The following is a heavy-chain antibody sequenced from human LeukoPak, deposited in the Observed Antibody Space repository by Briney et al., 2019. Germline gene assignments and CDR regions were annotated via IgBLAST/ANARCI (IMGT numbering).Heavy chain of an antibody. J-gene: IGHJ4*02. CDR1: GFTFDDYG. D-gene: IGHD3-22*01. V-gene: IGHV3-20*04. CDR2: INWNGGST. CDR3: ARSASTYYYDSSGYYLDY. Sequence: GGSLRLSCAASGFTFDDYGMSWVRQAPGKGLEWVSGINWNGGSTGYTDSVKGRFTISRDNAKNSLYLQMNSLRAEDTALYYCARSASTYYYDSSGYYLDYWGQGTLVTVSS.